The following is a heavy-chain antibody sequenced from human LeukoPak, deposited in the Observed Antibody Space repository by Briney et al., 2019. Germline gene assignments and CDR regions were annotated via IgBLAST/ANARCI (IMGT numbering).Heavy chain of an antibody. CDR3: ARGSALTYDFWSGPSYSSYFQH. CDR1: GFTFSSYW. V-gene: IGHV3-74*01. D-gene: IGHD3-3*01. J-gene: IGHJ1*01. CDR2: INSDGSST. Sequence: GGSLRLSCAASGFTFSSYWMHWVRQAPGKGLVWVSRINSDGSSTSYADSVKGRFTISRDNAKNTLYLQMNSLRAEDTAVYYCARGSALTYDFWSGPSYSSYFQHWGQGTLVTVSS.